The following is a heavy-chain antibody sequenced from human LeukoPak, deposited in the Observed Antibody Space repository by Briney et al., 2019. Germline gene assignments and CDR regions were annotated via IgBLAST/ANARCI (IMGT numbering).Heavy chain of an antibody. J-gene: IGHJ6*03. CDR3: ARDIQLELRRGSIWYMDV. CDR1: GGSISSGSYY. CDR2: IYTSGST. Sequence: SETLSLTCTVSGGSISSGSYYWSWIRQPAGKGLEWIGRIYTSGSTNYNPSLKSRVTISVDTSKNQFSLKLSSVTAADTAVYYCARDIQLELRRGSIWYMDVWGKGTTVTVSS. D-gene: IGHD1-7*01. V-gene: IGHV4-61*02.